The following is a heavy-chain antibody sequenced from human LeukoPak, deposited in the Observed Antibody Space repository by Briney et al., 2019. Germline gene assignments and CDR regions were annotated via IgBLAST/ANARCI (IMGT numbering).Heavy chain of an antibody. V-gene: IGHV1-69*13. CDR1: GGTFNSYA. Sequence: ASVKVSCKTSGGTFNSYAISWVRQAPGQGLEWMGGIIPIFGTANYAQKFQGRVTITADESTSTAYMELSSLRSEDTAVYYCARVLLNEYSSSGYYGMDVWGQGTTVTVSS. CDR2: IIPIFGTA. CDR3: ARVLLNEYSSSGYYGMDV. D-gene: IGHD6-6*01. J-gene: IGHJ6*02.